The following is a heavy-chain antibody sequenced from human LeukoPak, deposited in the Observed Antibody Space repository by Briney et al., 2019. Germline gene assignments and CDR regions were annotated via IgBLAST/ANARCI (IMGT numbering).Heavy chain of an antibody. CDR2: FDPEDGET. V-gene: IGHV1-24*01. CDR1: GYTLTELS. CDR3: ATLSSGIAATYNWFDP. D-gene: IGHD6-13*01. Sequence: GASVKVSCKVSGYTLTELSMHWVRQAPGKGLEWMGGFDPEDGETIYAQKFQGRVTMTEDTSTDTAYMELSSLRSEDTAVYYCATLSSGIAATYNWFDPWGQGTLVTVSS. J-gene: IGHJ5*02.